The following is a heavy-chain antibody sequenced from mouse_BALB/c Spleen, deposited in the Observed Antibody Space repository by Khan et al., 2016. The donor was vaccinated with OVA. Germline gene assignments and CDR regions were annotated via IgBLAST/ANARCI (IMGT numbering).Heavy chain of an antibody. Sequence: QIQLVQSGPELKKPGETVKISCKASGYTFTDYSMHWVKQAPGKGLKWMGWINTETGEPTYADDFKGRFAFSLETSASTAYLQINNLKNEDTATYFCARDRCDYLDYWGQGTTLTVSS. CDR2: INTETGEP. CDR3: ARDRCDYLDY. J-gene: IGHJ2*01. V-gene: IGHV9-2-1*01. CDR1: GYTFTDYS. D-gene: IGHD2-14*01.